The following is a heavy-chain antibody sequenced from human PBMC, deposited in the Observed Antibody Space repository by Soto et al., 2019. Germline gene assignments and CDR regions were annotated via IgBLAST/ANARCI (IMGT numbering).Heavy chain of an antibody. Sequence: ASVKVSCKASGYTFTSYYMHWVRQAPGQGLEWMGIINPSGRDTYYADSVKDRFTISRDSSKNTLYLQMNSLRAEDTAIYYCAKGKTSGWYYFDYWGQGTLVTVSS. CDR3: AKGKTSGWYYFDY. CDR1: GYTFTSYY. J-gene: IGHJ4*02. V-gene: IGHV1-46*04. D-gene: IGHD6-19*01. CDR2: INPSGRDT.